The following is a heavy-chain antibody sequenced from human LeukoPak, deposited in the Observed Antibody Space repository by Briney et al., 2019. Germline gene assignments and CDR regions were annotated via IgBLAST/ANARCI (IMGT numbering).Heavy chain of an antibody. CDR3: ARGLGITAAAGWIVRFDP. CDR1: GGSFSAYY. J-gene: IGHJ5*02. CDR2: INHSGST. Sequence: SETLSLSCAVYGGSFSAYYWSWIRQPPGKGLEWIGEINHSGSTNYNPSLKSRVTISVDTSKNQFSLKLSSVTAADTAVYYCARGLGITAAAGWIVRFDPWGQGTLVTVSS. D-gene: IGHD6-13*01. V-gene: IGHV4-34*01.